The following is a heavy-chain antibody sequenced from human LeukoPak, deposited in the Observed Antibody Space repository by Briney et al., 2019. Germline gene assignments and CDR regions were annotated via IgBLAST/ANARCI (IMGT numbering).Heavy chain of an antibody. CDR2: INHSGST. J-gene: IGHJ6*03. CDR3: ARGRSRSSGWSNASYMDV. CDR1: GYSISSGYY. D-gene: IGHD6-19*01. V-gene: IGHV4-38-2*02. Sequence: SETLSLTCTVSGYSISSGYYWGWIRQPPGKGLEWIGEINHSGSTNYNPSLKSRVTISVDTSKNQFSLKLSSVTAADTAVYYCARGRSRSSGWSNASYMDVWGKGTTVTISS.